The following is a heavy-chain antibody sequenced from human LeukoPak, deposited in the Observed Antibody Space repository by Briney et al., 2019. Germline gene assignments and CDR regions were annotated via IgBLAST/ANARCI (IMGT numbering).Heavy chain of an antibody. V-gene: IGHV4-39*01. D-gene: IGHD5-24*01. Sequence: PSETLSLTCTVSGGSINSHSYYWGWIRQPPGKGLEWIGRVYYDGTSYSNPSLKTRVGVFLDTSRDQFSLDLDFVTAADTALYYCVRHISTNTGYFDSCGQGTLVSVSS. CDR2: VYYDGTS. J-gene: IGHJ4*02. CDR1: GGSINSHSYY. CDR3: VRHISTNTGYFDS.